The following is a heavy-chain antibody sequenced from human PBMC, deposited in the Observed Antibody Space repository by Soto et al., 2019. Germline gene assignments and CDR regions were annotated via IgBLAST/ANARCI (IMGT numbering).Heavy chain of an antibody. D-gene: IGHD3-22*01. V-gene: IGHV1-8*01. Sequence: ASVKVSCKASGYTFTSYDINWVRQATGQGLEWMGWMNPNSGNTGYAQKFRGRVTMTRNTSISTAYMELSSLRSDDTAVYYCAIGSGYPIFDYWGQGTLVTVSS. J-gene: IGHJ4*02. CDR3: AIGSGYPIFDY. CDR2: MNPNSGNT. CDR1: GYTFTSYD.